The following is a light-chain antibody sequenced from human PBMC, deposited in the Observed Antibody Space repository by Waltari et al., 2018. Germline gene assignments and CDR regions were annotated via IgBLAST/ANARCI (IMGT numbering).Light chain of an antibody. CDR3: AAWDDSLNAWV. J-gene: IGLJ3*02. CDR1: SSHLGSNT. V-gene: IGLV1-44*01. Sequence: QSVLTQPPSASGTPGQRVTISCSGSSSHLGSNTVNWYQQLPGTAPKLLIYSNNQRPSGVPDRVSGSKSGTSASLAISGLQSEDEADYYCAAWDDSLNAWVFGGGTKLTVL. CDR2: SNN.